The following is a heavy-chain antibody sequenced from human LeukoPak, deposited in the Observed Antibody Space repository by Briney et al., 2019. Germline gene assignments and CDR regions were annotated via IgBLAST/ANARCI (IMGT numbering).Heavy chain of an antibody. D-gene: IGHD1-26*01. CDR1: GFTFSSYW. CDR2: IKKDGSEK. V-gene: IGHV3-7*05. Sequence: GGSLRLSCVASGFTFSSYWMSWVRQAPGKGVEWVANIKKDGSEKYYVDSVKGRFTISRDNAKNSLYLQIYGLRADDTGVYYCARRVGAIDSWGQGTLVAV. CDR3: ARRVGAIDS. J-gene: IGHJ5*01.